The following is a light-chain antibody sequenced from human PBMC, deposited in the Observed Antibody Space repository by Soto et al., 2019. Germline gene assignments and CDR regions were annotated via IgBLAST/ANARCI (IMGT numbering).Light chain of an antibody. J-gene: IGKJ5*01. V-gene: IGKV1-12*01. CDR1: QDISSW. Sequence: DIQMTQSPSFVSASVGDRVTVTCRASQDISSWLAWYQQKPGKAPKLLIYTTSTLGSGVPSRFSGSRSGTDFTLTISGLQPEYFETYYCQQANRFPITFGQGTRLEIK. CDR3: QQANRFPIT. CDR2: TTS.